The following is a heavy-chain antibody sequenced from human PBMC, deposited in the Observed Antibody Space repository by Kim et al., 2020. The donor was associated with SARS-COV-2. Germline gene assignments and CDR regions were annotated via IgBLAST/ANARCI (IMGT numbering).Heavy chain of an antibody. Sequence: SETLSLTCTVSGGSISSGDYYWSWIRQPPGKGLEWIGYIYYSGSTYYNPSLKSRVTISVDTSKNQFSLKLSSVTAADTAVYYCARGPRFFGVVIIMMYAFDIWGQGTMVTVSS. CDR3: ARGPRFFGVVIIMMYAFDI. V-gene: IGHV4-30-4*01. CDR1: GGSISSGDYY. J-gene: IGHJ3*02. D-gene: IGHD3-3*01. CDR2: IYYSGST.